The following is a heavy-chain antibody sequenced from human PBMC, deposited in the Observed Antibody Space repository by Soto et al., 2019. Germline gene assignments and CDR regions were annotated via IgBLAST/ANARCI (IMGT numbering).Heavy chain of an antibody. CDR1: GYSFTSYW. J-gene: IGHJ6*02. D-gene: IGHD3-10*01. CDR2: IYPGDSDT. CDR3: ARAGDSGSYPYYYYYYGMDV. Sequence: VESLKISCSGSGYSFTSYWIGWVRQMPWKGLEWMGIIYPGDSDTRYSPSFQGQVTISADKSISTAYLQWSSLKASDTAMYYCARAGDSGSYPYYYYYYGMDVWGQGTTVTVSS. V-gene: IGHV5-51*01.